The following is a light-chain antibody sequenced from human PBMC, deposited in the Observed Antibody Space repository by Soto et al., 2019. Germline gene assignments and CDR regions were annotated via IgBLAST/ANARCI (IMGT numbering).Light chain of an antibody. CDR3: SSYTTRSTLDHVV. CDR1: SRDVGGYNY. V-gene: IGLV2-14*01. CDR2: EVS. Sequence: QSALTQPASVSGSPGQSITISCTGTSRDVGGYNYVSWYQQHPGKAPKLMIYEVSNRPSGASHPFAGSKSGNTASLTISGLQAEEEADYSCSSYTTRSTLDHVVFGGGTKLTVL. J-gene: IGLJ2*01.